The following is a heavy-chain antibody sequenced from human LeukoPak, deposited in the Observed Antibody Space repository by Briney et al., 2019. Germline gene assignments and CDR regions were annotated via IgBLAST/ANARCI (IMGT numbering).Heavy chain of an antibody. CDR2: IWYDGSNK. V-gene: IGHV3-30*04. J-gene: IGHJ4*01. CDR3: AKDISGYYSFDY. D-gene: IGHD3-22*01. Sequence: PGRSLRLSCGASGFTLSSYAMHWVRQAPGKGLEWVAVIWYDGSNKYYADSVKGRFTISRDNSKNTLYLQMNSLRAEDTALYYCAKDISGYYSFDYWGQGNLVTVSS. CDR1: GFTLSSYA.